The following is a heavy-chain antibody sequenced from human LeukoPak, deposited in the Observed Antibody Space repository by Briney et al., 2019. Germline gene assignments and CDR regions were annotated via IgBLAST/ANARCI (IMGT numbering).Heavy chain of an antibody. J-gene: IGHJ6*02. CDR1: GFTFSSYA. Sequence: GGSLRLSCAASGFTFSSYAMHWVRQAPGKGLEWVSSISSSSGYIYYEDSVQGRYTISRDNAKNSLFLQMNSLRAEDTAVYYCARDTDGFESGYGYYYYHGMDVWGQGTTVTVSS. D-gene: IGHD3-3*01. CDR2: ISSSSGYI. CDR3: ARDTDGFESGYGYYYYHGMDV. V-gene: IGHV3-21*01.